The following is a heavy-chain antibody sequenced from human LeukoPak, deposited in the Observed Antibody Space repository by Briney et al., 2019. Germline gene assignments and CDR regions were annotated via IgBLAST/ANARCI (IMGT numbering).Heavy chain of an antibody. CDR1: GGSISSGTYY. CDR3: ARDWWGYDSSGYYYYYYYMDV. V-gene: IGHV4-61*02. CDR2: IYTSGST. D-gene: IGHD3-22*01. J-gene: IGHJ6*03. Sequence: SETLSLTCTVSGGSISSGTYYWSWIRQPAGKGLEWIGRIYTSGSTNYNPSLKSRITISVDTSKNQFSLKLSSVTAADTAVYYCARDWWGYDSSGYYYYYYYMDVWGKGTTVTISS.